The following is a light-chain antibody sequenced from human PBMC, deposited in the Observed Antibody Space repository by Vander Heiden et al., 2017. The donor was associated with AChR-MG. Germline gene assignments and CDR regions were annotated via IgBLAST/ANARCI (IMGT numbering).Light chain of an antibody. J-gene: IGKJ2*01. CDR2: DVS. Sequence: TVKTLSPVILSVSPGERVTLTCQASQGVTINLDWYQQKVGQAPRLLMHDVSTRATGLPARFSGSGSGTEFTLTISGLQPEDIAVYFCQQDQHWPQTFGQGTKLEIK. V-gene: IGKV3-15*01. CDR1: QGVTIN. CDR3: QQDQHWPQT.